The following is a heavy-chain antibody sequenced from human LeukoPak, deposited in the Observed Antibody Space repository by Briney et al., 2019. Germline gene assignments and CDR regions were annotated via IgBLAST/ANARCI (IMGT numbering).Heavy chain of an antibody. Sequence: PSETLSLTCTVSGGSISSYYCSWIRQPPGKGLEWIGYIYNSGSTTYNPPLKSRVTISVDTSKNQFSLKLSSVTAADTAVYYCARSAAMVDYYYYGMDVWGQGTTVTVSS. D-gene: IGHD5-18*01. J-gene: IGHJ6*02. CDR1: GGSISSYY. CDR3: ARSAAMVDYYYYGMDV. CDR2: IYNSGST. V-gene: IGHV4-59*08.